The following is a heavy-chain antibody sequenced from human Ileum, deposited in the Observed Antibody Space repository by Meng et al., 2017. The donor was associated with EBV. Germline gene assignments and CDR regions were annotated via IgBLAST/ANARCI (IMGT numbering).Heavy chain of an antibody. J-gene: IGHJ4*02. Sequence: QLQLMQSGAAVKKPGASLRVSCQASGYTFTHHGISWIRQAPRQGLEWMGWISCYNGDTNYAQKFQGRVTMTTDTSTSTAYMDLRSLRSDDTAVYYCARDPSNTSGRYAYFDYWGQGTLVTVSS. CDR1: GYTFTHHG. V-gene: IGHV1-18*01. CDR3: ARDPSNTSGRYAYFDY. D-gene: IGHD6-19*01. CDR2: ISCYNGDT.